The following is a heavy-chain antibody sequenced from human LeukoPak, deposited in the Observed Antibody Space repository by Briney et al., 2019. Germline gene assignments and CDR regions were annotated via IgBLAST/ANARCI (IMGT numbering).Heavy chain of an antibody. V-gene: IGHV3-7*01. J-gene: IGHJ4*02. CDR2: IKQDGSEK. CDR1: GFTFSSYW. CDR3: AGEATNYCFDY. D-gene: IGHD2-8*01. Sequence: GGSLRLSCAASGFTFSSYWMSWVRQAPRRGLEWVANIKQDGSEKYYVDSVKGRFTISRDNAKNSLYLQMNSLRAEDTAVYYCAGEATNYCFDYWGQGTLDTVSS.